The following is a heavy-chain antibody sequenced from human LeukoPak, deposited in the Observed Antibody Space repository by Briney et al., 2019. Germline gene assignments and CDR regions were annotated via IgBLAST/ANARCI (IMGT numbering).Heavy chain of an antibody. D-gene: IGHD2-2*03. CDR1: GFTLRSYT. CDR3: ARRLGIVVVPADAGDY. V-gene: IGHV3-21*01. J-gene: IGHJ4*02. CDR2: IGISSNKI. Sequence: GGPLRLSCAASGFTLRSYTMNWVRQAPGKGLEWVSSIGISSNKIYYADSVKGRFIISRDNAKNSVYLQMNSLRAEDTAVYYCARRLGIVVVPADAGDYWGQGTLVTVSS.